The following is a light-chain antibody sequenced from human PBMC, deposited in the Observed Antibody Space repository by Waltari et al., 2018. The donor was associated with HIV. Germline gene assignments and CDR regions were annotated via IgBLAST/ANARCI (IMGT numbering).Light chain of an antibody. Sequence: MLQSPDILPVPPGEGVTLTCRASQSVNTNVAWYQQRHGQAPRLLIYGASTRAAGFPARFSGGGSGTEFTLTISSLQSEDCALYFCHQYNNWPYTFGQGTKLDIK. CDR1: QSVNTN. V-gene: IGKV3-15*01. J-gene: IGKJ2*01. CDR3: HQYNNWPYT. CDR2: GAS.